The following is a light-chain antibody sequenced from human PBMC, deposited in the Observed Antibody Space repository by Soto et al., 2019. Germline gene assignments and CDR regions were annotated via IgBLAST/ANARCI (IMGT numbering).Light chain of an antibody. V-gene: IGLV2-23*01. CDR2: EGN. CDR1: RNDIGTYNL. CDR3: CSYTDGSSLL. J-gene: IGLJ3*02. Sequence: QSALTQPASVSESPGQSISISCGGGRNDIGTYNLVSWYQQHPGKAPKLIIYEGNKRPSGVSNRFSGSRSGNTASLTISCLQAEDEADYYCCSYTDGSSLLFGGGTQLTVL.